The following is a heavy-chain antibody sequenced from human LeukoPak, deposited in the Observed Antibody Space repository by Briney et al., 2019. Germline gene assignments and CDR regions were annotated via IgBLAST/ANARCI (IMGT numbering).Heavy chain of an antibody. CDR2: IWYDGSNK. CDR3: ARGKFSGGWYYFDY. CDR1: GFTFSSYG. J-gene: IGHJ4*02. D-gene: IGHD6-19*01. Sequence: GRSLRLSCAASGFTFSSYGMHWVRQAPGKGLEWVAVIWYDGSNKYYGDSVKGRFTISRDNSKNTLYLQMNSLRAEDTAVYYCARGKFSGGWYYFDYWGQGTLVTVST. V-gene: IGHV3-33*01.